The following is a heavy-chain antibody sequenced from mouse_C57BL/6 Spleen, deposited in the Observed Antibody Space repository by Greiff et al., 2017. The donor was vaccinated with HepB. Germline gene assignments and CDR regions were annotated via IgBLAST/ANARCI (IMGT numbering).Heavy chain of an antibody. V-gene: IGHV2-2*01. J-gene: IGHJ1*03. Sequence: QVQLKQSGPGLVQPSQSLSITCTVSGFSLTSYGVHWVRQSPGKGLEWLGVIWSGGSTDYNAAFISRLSISKDNSKSQVFFKMNSLQADDTAIYYCASYYYGSSYAWYFDGWGTGTTVTVSS. CDR2: IWSGGST. D-gene: IGHD1-1*01. CDR3: ASYYYGSSYAWYFDG. CDR1: GFSLTSYG.